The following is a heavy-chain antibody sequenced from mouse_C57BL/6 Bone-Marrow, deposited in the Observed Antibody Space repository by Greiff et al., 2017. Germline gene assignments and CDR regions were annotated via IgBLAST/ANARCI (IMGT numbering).Heavy chain of an antibody. J-gene: IGHJ1*03. CDR3: AREGRRGYFDV. CDR2: ISDGGSYT. CDR1: GFTFSSYA. V-gene: IGHV5-4*01. Sequence: EVQGVESGGGLVKPGGSLKLSCAASGFTFSSYAMSWVRQTPEKRLEWVATISDGGSYTYYPDNVKGRFTISRDNAKNNLYLQMSHLKSEDTAMYYCAREGRRGYFDVWGTGTTVTVSS.